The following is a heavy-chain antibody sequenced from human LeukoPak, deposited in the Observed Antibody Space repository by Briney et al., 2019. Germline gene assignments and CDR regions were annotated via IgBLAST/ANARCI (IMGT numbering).Heavy chain of an antibody. J-gene: IGHJ5*02. V-gene: IGHV1-2*02. CDR3: ARGENWSQASRFLEWLLYGS. D-gene: IGHD3-3*01. CDR2: INPNSGGT. Sequence: ASMKVSCKASGYMFTGFYIHWVRQAPGQGLEWMGWINPNSGGTNYAQKFQGRVTTTRDTSISTAYMELSRLRSDDTAVYYCARGENWSQASRFLEWLLYGSWGQGTLVTVSS. CDR1: GYMFTGFY.